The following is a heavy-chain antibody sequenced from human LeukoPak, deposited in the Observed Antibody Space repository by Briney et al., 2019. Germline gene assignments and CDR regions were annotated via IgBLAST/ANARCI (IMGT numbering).Heavy chain of an antibody. J-gene: IGHJ4*02. Sequence: GGSLRLSCAASGFTFSTYSMNWVRQAPGKGLEWVSSISSGSRYIYYADSVKGRFTISRDNAKNSLYLQMNSLRVEDTAVYYCASSKDHYCHYWGQGTLVTVSS. CDR3: ASSKDHYCHY. V-gene: IGHV3-21*04. CDR2: ISSGSRYI. CDR1: GFTFSTYS.